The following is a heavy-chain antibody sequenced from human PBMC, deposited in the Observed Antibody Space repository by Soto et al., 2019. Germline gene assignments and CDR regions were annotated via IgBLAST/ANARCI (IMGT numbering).Heavy chain of an antibody. J-gene: IGHJ4*02. V-gene: IGHV1-8*01. CDR3: PRGRGGWERGTKFDY. CDR1: GYSFTSYD. CDR2: MNPHSGNS. D-gene: IGHD1-26*01. Sequence: ASVKVSCKASGYSFTSYDINWVRQATGQGLEWMGWMNPHSGNSGYAREFQRRVTMTRNTAISTAYMELSSLRSEDTAVYFCPRGRGGWERGTKFDYWGQGTLVTVSS.